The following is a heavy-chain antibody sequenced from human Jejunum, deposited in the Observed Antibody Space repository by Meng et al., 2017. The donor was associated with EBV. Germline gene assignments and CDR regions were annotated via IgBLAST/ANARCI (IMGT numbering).Heavy chain of an antibody. CDR1: GYTFTSYY. V-gene: IGHV1-46*01. D-gene: IGHD3-22*01. CDR2: INPSGGRT. CDR3: ARDRVMIGQRFSLDD. Sequence: ATDLVSYKVSGYTFTSYYTHRVRQAPGQGLEWMGIINPSGGRTSYAQKFQGRVTMTRDTSTSTVYMERSSLRSENTAVYYCARDRVMIGQRFSLDDWGQGTLVTVSS. J-gene: IGHJ4*02.